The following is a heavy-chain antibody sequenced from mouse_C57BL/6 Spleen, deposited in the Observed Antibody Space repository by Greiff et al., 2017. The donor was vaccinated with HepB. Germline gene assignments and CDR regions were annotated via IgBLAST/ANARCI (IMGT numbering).Heavy chain of an antibody. CDR3: ARDASGTYFDY. J-gene: IGHJ2*01. D-gene: IGHD4-1*01. Sequence: DVMLVESGGGLVKPGGSLKLSCAASGFTFSSYAMSWVRQTPEKRLEWVATISDGGSYTYYPDNVKGRFTISRDNAKNNLYLQMSHLKSEDTAMYYCARDASGTYFDYWGQGTTLTVSS. V-gene: IGHV5-4*01. CDR2: ISDGGSYT. CDR1: GFTFSSYA.